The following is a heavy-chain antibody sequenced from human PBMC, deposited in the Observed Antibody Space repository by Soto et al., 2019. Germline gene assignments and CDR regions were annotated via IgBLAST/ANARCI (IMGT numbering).Heavy chain of an antibody. V-gene: IGHV3-30*18. CDR3: AKDRSSGWYGSGGMDV. CDR2: ISYDGSNK. Sequence: GGSLRLSCAASGFTFSSYGMHWVRQAPGKGLEWVAVISYDGSNKYYADSVKGRFTISRDNSKNTLYLQMNSLRAEDTAVYYCAKDRSSGWYGSGGMDVWGQGTTVTVSS. D-gene: IGHD6-19*01. J-gene: IGHJ6*02. CDR1: GFTFSSYG.